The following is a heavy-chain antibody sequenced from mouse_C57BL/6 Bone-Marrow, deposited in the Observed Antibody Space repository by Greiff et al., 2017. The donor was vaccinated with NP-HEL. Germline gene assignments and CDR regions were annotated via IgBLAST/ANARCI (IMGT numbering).Heavy chain of an antibody. D-gene: IGHD3-3*01. Sequence: VQLQESGAELVRPGASVTLSCKASGYTFTDYEMHWVKQTPVHGLEWIGAIDPETGGTAYNQKFKGKAILTAYKSSSTAYMELRSLTSEDSAVYYCTRLEGAYWGQGTPLTVSS. CDR3: TRLEGAY. J-gene: IGHJ2*01. CDR2: IDPETGGT. CDR1: GYTFTDYE. V-gene: IGHV1-15*01.